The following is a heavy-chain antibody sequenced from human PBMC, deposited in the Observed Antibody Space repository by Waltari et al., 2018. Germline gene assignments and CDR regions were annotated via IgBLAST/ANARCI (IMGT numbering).Heavy chain of an antibody. CDR1: GGSIRSGGYS. J-gene: IGHJ5*02. CDR2: IYYSGST. D-gene: IGHD7-27*01. Sequence: QVQLQESGPGLVKPSQTLSLTCTVSGGSIRSGGYSWSWIRQHPGKGLEWIGYIYYSGSTYYNPSLKSRVTISVDTSKNQFSLKLSSVTAADTAVYYCARDLTGGGWFDPWGQGTLVTVSS. CDR3: ARDLTGGGWFDP. V-gene: IGHV4-31*03.